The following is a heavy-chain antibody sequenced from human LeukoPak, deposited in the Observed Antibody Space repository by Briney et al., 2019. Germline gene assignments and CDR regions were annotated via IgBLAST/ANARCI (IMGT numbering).Heavy chain of an antibody. D-gene: IGHD3-16*01. CDR1: GFTFSSYG. J-gene: IGHJ5*02. V-gene: IGHV3-30*18. Sequence: PGGSLRLSCAASGFTFSSYGMHWVRQAPGKGLEWVAVISYDGSNKYYADSVKGRFTISRDNSKNTLYLQMNSLRAEDTAVYYCAKDLWGRSKGLSNWFDPWGQGTLVTVSS. CDR3: AKDLWGRSKGLSNWFDP. CDR2: ISYDGSNK.